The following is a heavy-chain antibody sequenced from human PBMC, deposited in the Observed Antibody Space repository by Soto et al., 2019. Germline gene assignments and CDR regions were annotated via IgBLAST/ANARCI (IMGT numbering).Heavy chain of an antibody. Sequence: QVPLVESGGGVVQPGRSLRLSCAASGFIFISYGMSWVRQAPGKGLEWVADISYDGSNEYYADSVKGRFTISRDNSKSTVYLQMNGLRAEDTAVYYCAKDYSSSWYYHDYWGQGTLVTVSS. J-gene: IGHJ4*02. V-gene: IGHV3-30*18. CDR1: GFIFISYG. D-gene: IGHD6-13*01. CDR3: AKDYSSSWYYHDY. CDR2: ISYDGSNE.